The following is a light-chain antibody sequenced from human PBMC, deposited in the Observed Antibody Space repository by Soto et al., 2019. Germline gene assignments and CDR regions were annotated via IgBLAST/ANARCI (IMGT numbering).Light chain of an antibody. CDR3: QQRSNWPWT. CDR1: QSIGSN. Sequence: EIVMTPSPATLSVSPVERATLSCRTSQSIGSNLAWYLQKPGQAPRLLIYDASTRATGIPARFSGSGSGTEFTLTISSQQSEDFAVYYCQQRSNWPWTFGQGTKVDIK. V-gene: IGKV3-15*01. J-gene: IGKJ1*01. CDR2: DAS.